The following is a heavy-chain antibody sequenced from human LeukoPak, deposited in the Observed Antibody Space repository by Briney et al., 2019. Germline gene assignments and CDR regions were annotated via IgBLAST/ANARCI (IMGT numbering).Heavy chain of an antibody. J-gene: IGHJ4*02. V-gene: IGHV3-30*18. Sequence: GRSLRLSCAASGFTFSSYGMHWVRQAPGKGLEWVVVISYDGSNKYYADSVKGRFTISRDNSKNTLYLQMNSLRAEDTAVYYCAKEGGSWYYFDYWGQGTLVTVSS. CDR1: GFTFSSYG. CDR3: AKEGGSWYYFDY. CDR2: ISYDGSNK. D-gene: IGHD6-13*01.